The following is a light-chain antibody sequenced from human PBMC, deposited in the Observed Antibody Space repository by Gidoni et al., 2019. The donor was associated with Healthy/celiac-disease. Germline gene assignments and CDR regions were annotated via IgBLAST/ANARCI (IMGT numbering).Light chain of an antibody. Sequence: EIVLTQSPGTLSLSPGERATLSCRASQSVSSSYLAWYQQKPGQAPRLLIYGASSRATGIPDRFSGSGSGTDFTLTISRLEPEDFAVYYCQQLKSSLTFGGGTKVEIK. V-gene: IGKV3-20*01. CDR3: QQLKSSLT. CDR2: GAS. J-gene: IGKJ4*01. CDR1: QSVSSSY.